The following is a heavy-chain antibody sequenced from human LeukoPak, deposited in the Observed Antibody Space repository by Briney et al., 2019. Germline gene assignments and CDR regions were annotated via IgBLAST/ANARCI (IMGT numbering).Heavy chain of an antibody. CDR3: AKDFQQWLQGYFQH. CDR1: GFTFSSYW. Sequence: PGGSLILSCAASGFTFSSYWMHWVRQAPGKGLEWVSGISWNSGSIGYADSVKGRFTISRDNAKNSLYLQMNSLRAEDTALYYCAKDFQQWLQGYFQHWGQGTLVTVSS. D-gene: IGHD6-19*01. J-gene: IGHJ1*01. CDR2: ISWNSGSI. V-gene: IGHV3-9*01.